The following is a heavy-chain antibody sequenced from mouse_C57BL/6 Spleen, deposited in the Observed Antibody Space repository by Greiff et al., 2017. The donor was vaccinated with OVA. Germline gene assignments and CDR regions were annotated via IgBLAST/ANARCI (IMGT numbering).Heavy chain of an antibody. CDR2: IDPSDSYT. V-gene: IGHV1-69*01. D-gene: IGHD1-1*01. CDR1: GYTFTSYW. J-gene: IGHJ2*01. Sequence: QVQLQQSGAELVMPGASVKLSCKASGYTFTSYWMHWVKQRPGQGLEWIGEIDPSDSYTNYNQKFKGKSTLTVDKSSSTAYMQLSSLTSEDSAVYYCARSDYGSSLGYWGQGTTLTVSS. CDR3: ARSDYGSSLGY.